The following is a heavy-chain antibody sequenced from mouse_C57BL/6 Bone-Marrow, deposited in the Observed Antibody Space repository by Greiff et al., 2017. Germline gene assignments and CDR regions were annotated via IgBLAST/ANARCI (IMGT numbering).Heavy chain of an antibody. Sequence: QVQLQQPGAELVKPGASVTLSCKASGYTFTSYWMHWVKQRPGQGLEWIGMIHPNSGSTNYNENVKSKATLTVDKSSSTAYMQLSSLTSEDSAVYYCAREDYYYGSSYYAMDYWGQGTSVTVSS. CDR1: GYTFTSYW. CDR2: IHPNSGST. D-gene: IGHD1-1*01. V-gene: IGHV1-64*01. CDR3: AREDYYYGSSYYAMDY. J-gene: IGHJ4*01.